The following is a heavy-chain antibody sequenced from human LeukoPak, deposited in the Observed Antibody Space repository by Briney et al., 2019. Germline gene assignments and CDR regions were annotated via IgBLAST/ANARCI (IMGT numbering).Heavy chain of an antibody. CDR2: VSTSSSYI. V-gene: IGHV3-21*01. CDR1: GFTFSSYS. Sequence: GGSLTLPCAASGFTFSSYSMNWVRRAPGKGLVWVSSVSTSSSYIYYADSVKGRFTISRDNAKNSLYLQMNSLRAEDTAVYYCARGSEWELLSCDFWGQGTVVTVSS. D-gene: IGHD1-26*01. CDR3: ARGSEWELLSCDF. J-gene: IGHJ4*02.